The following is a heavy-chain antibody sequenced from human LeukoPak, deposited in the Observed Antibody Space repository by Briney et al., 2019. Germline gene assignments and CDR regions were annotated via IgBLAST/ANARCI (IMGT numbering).Heavy chain of an antibody. CDR1: GGSISSSNW. D-gene: IGHD1-26*01. Sequence: PSGTLSLTCAVSGGSISSSNWWSWVRQPPGKGLEWIGEIYHSGSTNYNPSLKSRVTISVDKSKNQFPLKLSSVTAADTAVYYCARENRGSFPRPPDYWGQGTLVTVSS. CDR3: ARENRGSFPRPPDY. CDR2: IYHSGST. V-gene: IGHV4-4*02. J-gene: IGHJ4*02.